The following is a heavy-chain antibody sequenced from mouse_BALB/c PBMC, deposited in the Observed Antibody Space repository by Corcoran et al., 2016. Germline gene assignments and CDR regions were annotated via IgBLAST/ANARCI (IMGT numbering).Heavy chain of an antibody. J-gene: IGHJ4*01. V-gene: IGHV14-3*02. CDR2: IDPANGNT. Sequence: EVQLQQSGAELVKPGASVRLSCTASGFNIKDTYMHWVKQRPEQGLEWIGRIDPANGNTKYDPKFQGKATITADTSSNTAYLQLSSLTSEDTAVYYCAITTVVATDYWGQGTSVTVSS. CDR3: AITTVVATDY. D-gene: IGHD1-1*01. CDR1: GFNIKDTY.